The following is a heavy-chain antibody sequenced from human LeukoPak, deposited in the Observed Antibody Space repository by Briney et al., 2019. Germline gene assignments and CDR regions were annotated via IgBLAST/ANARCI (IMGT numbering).Heavy chain of an antibody. CDR2: IYSNGIT. D-gene: IGHD3-22*01. V-gene: IGHV4-4*08. J-gene: IGHJ2*01. CDR1: GGSMFSYY. CDR3: ARRSYYDSSGYHPTSGYFDL. Sequence: SETLSLTCSVSGGSMFSYYWNWIRQPPAKGLEWIGYIYSNGITNYSPSLRSRGTISFATSRNQFSLRLTLVTAADTAIYSCARRSYYDSSGYHPTSGYFDLWGRGTLVTVSS.